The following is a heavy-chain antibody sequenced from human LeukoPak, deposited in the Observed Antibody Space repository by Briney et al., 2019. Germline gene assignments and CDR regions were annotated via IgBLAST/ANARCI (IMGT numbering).Heavy chain of an antibody. CDR2: ISSSSSTI. J-gene: IGHJ4*02. CDR3: ARDRWDYGDHGVFDY. CDR1: GFTFSSYS. V-gene: IGHV3-48*02. D-gene: IGHD4-17*01. Sequence: QAGGPLRLSCAASGFTFSSYSMNWVRQAPGKGLEWVSYISSSSSTIYYADSVKGRFTISRDNAKNSLYLQMNSLRDEDTAVYYCARDRWDYGDHGVFDYWGQGTLVTVSS.